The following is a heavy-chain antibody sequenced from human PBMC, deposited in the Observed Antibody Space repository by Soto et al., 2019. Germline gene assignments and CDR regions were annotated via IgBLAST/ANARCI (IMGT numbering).Heavy chain of an antibody. CDR2: INQDGSAT. CDR1: GFPFRNYW. Sequence: PGGSLRLSCAGSGFPFRNYWMSWVRQAPGKGLEWVANINQDGSATYYVDSVKGRFTVSRDNTENSLYIQMNSLRDEDTAIYYCARDYYRGQGTLVTVSS. CDR3: ARDYY. J-gene: IGHJ4*02. V-gene: IGHV3-7*01.